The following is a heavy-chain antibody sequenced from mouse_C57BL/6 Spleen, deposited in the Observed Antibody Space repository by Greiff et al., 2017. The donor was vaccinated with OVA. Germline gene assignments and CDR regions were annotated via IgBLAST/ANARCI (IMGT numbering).Heavy chain of an antibody. Sequence: DVQLVESGGGLVKPGGSLKLSCAASGFTFSSYAMSWVRQTPEKRLEWVATISDGGSYTYYPDNVKGRFTISRDNAKNNLYLQMSHLKSEDTAMYYCARDFTTVVGEDYFDYWGQGTTLTVSS. CDR3: ARDFTTVVGEDYFDY. CDR1: GFTFSSYA. CDR2: ISDGGSYT. J-gene: IGHJ2*01. V-gene: IGHV5-4*01. D-gene: IGHD1-1*01.